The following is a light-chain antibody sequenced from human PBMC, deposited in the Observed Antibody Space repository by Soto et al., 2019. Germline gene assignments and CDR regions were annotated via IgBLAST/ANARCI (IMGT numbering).Light chain of an antibody. V-gene: IGKV3-11*01. CDR1: PSVSNY. CDR2: DAS. J-gene: IGKJ5*01. Sequence: EIVCTQSPATLSLSPGERATLSCRASPSVSNYLAWYQQKPGQAPRLLIYDASNRATGIPARFSGSGSGTDFTLTISRLETEDFAVYYCQQRSNWPRITFGQGTRLEIK. CDR3: QQRSNWPRIT.